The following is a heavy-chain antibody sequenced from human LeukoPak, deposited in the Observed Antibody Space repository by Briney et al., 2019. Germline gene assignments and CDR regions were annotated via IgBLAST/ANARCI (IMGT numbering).Heavy chain of an antibody. J-gene: IGHJ4*02. CDR3: ARQRRSSGLDY. CDR2: INSDGSST. V-gene: IGHV3-74*01. Sequence: GGSLRLSCAASGFTFSSYWMHWVRQAPGKGLVWVSRINSDGSSTSYADSVKGRFTISRDNAKNTLYLQMNSLRAEDTAVYYCARQRRSSGLDYWGQGTLVTVSS. D-gene: IGHD6-19*01. CDR1: GFTFSSYW.